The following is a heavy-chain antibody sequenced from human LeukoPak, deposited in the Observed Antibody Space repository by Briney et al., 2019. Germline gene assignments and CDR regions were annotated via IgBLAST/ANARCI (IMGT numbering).Heavy chain of an antibody. CDR2: IKQDGSQK. Sequence: GGSLRLSCVAYGYTFSMYWMTWFRQAPGKGLEWVANIKQDGSQKNYVDSVKGRFSISRDNAKKSLYLQMNSLRDEDTAVYYCARGGTYDIWGPGTRVTVSS. J-gene: IGHJ3*02. CDR3: ARGGTYDI. V-gene: IGHV3-7*01. CDR1: GYTFSMYW.